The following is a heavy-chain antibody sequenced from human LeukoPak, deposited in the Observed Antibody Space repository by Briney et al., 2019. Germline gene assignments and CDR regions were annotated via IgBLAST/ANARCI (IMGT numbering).Heavy chain of an antibody. V-gene: IGHV1-18*01. CDR3: ARDLFGEYYDSSGYGV. D-gene: IGHD3-22*01. CDR2: ISAYNGNT. Sequence: ASVKVSCKASGGTFSSYAISWVRQAPGQGLEWMGWISAYNGNTNYAQKLQGRVTMTTDTSTSTAYMELRSLRSDDTAVYYCARDLFGEYYDSSGYGVWGQGTLVTVSS. J-gene: IGHJ4*02. CDR1: GGTFSSYA.